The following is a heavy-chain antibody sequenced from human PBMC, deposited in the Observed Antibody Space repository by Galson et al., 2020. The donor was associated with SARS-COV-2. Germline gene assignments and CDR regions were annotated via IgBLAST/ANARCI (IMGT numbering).Heavy chain of an antibody. J-gene: IGHJ5*02. CDR3: ARARFNWNYMRFDP. CDR2: INWNGDST. V-gene: IGHV3-20*01. D-gene: IGHD1-7*01. CDR1: GFTFDDYD. Sequence: GESLKISCTTSGFTFDDYDMTWVRQVPGKGLEWVSGINWNGDSTGYADSVKGRFTISRDNAKNSLYLEMSSLRADDSALYHCARARFNWNYMRFDPWGQGTLVTVSS.